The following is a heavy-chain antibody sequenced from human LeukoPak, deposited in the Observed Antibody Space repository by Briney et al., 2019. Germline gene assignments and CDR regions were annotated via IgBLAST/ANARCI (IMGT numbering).Heavy chain of an antibody. D-gene: IGHD1-26*01. CDR1: GFTFSSYA. Sequence: GGSLRLSCAASGFTFSSYAMSWVRQAPGKGLEWVSVISGSGGSTNYADSVKGRFTISRDNAKNTLYLQMNSLRAEDTAVYYCAGGWDYFDYWGQGTLVTVSS. V-gene: IGHV3-23*01. CDR2: ISGSGGST. CDR3: AGGWDYFDY. J-gene: IGHJ4*02.